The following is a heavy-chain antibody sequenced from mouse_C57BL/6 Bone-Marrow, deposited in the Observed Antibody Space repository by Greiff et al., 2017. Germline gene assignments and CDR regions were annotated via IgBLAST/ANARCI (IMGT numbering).Heavy chain of an antibody. CDR1: GYTFTSYW. CDR3: AREYYGSSPAWFAY. V-gene: IGHV1-72*01. D-gene: IGHD1-1*01. CDR2: IDPNSGGT. J-gene: IGHJ3*01. Sequence: QVQLKQPGAELVKPGASVKLSCKASGYTFTSYWMHWVKQRPGRGLEWIGRIDPNSGGTKYNEKFKSKATLTVDKPSSTAYMQLSSLTSEDSAVCYCAREYYGSSPAWFAYWGQGTLVTVSA.